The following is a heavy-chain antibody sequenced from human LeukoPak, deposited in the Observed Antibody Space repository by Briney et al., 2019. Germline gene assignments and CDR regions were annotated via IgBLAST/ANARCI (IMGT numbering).Heavy chain of an antibody. V-gene: IGHV4-38-2*02. Sequence: SETLSLTCTVSGYSISSGYYWGWIRQPPGKGLEWIGSIYHSGSTYYNPSLKSRVTISVDTSKNQFSLKLSSVTAADTAVYYCARDDPKYYYDSSGSFCDAFDIWGQGTMVTVSS. CDR3: ARDDPKYYYDSSGSFCDAFDI. D-gene: IGHD3-22*01. CDR2: IYHSGST. J-gene: IGHJ3*02. CDR1: GYSISSGYY.